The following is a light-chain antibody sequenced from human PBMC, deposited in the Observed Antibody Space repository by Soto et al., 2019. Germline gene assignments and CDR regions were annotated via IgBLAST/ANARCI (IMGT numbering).Light chain of an antibody. CDR2: RNN. CDR1: SSNIGSNT. CDR3: AAWDDGHNVFYV. J-gene: IGLJ1*01. V-gene: IGLV1-44*01. Sequence: QSVLTQPPSASGTPGQRVTVSCSGSSSNIGSNTVHWYQQLPGAAPKLLIYRNNQRPSGVPDRFSGSKPGTSASLAISGLQSEDEGDYYCAAWDDGHNVFYVFGTGTKVTVL.